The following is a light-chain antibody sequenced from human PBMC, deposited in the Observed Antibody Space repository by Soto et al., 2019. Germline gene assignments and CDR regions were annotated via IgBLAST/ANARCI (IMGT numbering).Light chain of an antibody. V-gene: IGLV2-8*01. CDR2: EDS. CDR1: SSDVGGYNY. CDR3: SSYAGSNNVV. J-gene: IGLJ2*01. Sequence: QSALTQPPSASGSPGQSVTIPCTGTSSDVGGYNYVSWYQQHPGKAPKLMIYEDSKRPSGVPDRFSGSKSGNTASLTVSGLQAEDEADYYCSSYAGSNNVVFGGGTQLTVL.